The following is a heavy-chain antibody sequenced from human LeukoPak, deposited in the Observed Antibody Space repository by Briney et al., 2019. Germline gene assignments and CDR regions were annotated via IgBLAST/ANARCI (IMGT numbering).Heavy chain of an antibody. CDR2: VRSYSSYI. D-gene: IGHD6-13*01. V-gene: IGHV3-21*01. J-gene: IGHJ6*03. Sequence: GGSLRLSCATSGFSFDTYNFNWVRQAPGKGLEWVATVRSYSSYIHYADSVKGRFTISRDNAKNSLYLQMNSLRAEDTAVYYCARSGVQLYYYYMDVWGKGTTVTVSS. CDR1: GFSFDTYN. CDR3: ARSGVQLYYYYMDV.